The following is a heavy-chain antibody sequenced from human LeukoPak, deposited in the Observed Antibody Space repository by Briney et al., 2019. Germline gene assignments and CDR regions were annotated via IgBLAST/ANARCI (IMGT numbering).Heavy chain of an antibody. J-gene: IGHJ4*02. CDR1: GGSIISSSYY. Sequence: SETLSLTCTVSGGSIISSSYYWGWIRQPSGKGLEWLGSIYYSGRTYYNPSLKSRATISVETSKNQFSLKLSSVTAADTAVYYCARHEYYGLEGGVDYWGQGTLVTVSS. D-gene: IGHD3-10*01. CDR3: ARHEYYGLEGGVDY. V-gene: IGHV4-39*01. CDR2: IYYSGRT.